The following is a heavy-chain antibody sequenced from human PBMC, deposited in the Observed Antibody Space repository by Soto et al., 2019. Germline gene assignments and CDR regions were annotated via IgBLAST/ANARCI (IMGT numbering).Heavy chain of an antibody. D-gene: IGHD3-16*02. CDR3: AREQQVVITTFRAFDM. J-gene: IGHJ3*02. CDR1: GFTFSSHN. V-gene: IGHV3-21*01. CDR2: ISSSGYI. Sequence: EVQLAESGGGLVKPGESPRLSCGGSGFTFSSHNVNWVRQAPGKGLEWVSSISSSGYIYYADSVKGRFAISRDNAKNSVFLQMNSLRAEDTAVYFCAREQQVVITTFRAFDMWGQGTMVTVSS.